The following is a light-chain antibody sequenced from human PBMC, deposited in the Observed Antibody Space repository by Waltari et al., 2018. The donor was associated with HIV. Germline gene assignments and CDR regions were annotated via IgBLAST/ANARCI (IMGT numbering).Light chain of an antibody. J-gene: IGLJ1*01. CDR3: ASWDDGLSGHG. CDR2: RND. Sequence: QSSLTQSPSLSGTPGQRLTIPCSGNNSNIGSNFVFWYRQLPGAAPSLLVYRNDQRPSGVADRFAGCRSGVSASLVINGLRGEDEAAYYCASWDDGLSGHGFGGGTTVSV. V-gene: IGLV1-47*01. CDR1: NSNIGSNF.